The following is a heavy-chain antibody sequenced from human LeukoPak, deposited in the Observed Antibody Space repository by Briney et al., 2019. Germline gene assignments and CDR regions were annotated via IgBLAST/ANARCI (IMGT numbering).Heavy chain of an antibody. D-gene: IGHD2-2*01. J-gene: IGHJ4*02. CDR3: ARGPRGWYCSSTSCYEDYYFDY. Sequence: ASVKVSCKASGYTFTGYYMHWVRQAPGQGLEWTGWINPNSGGTNYAQKFQGRVTMTRDTSISTAYMELSRLRSDDTAVYYCARGPRGWYCSSTSCYEDYYFDYWGQGTLVTVSS. V-gene: IGHV1-2*02. CDR2: INPNSGGT. CDR1: GYTFTGYY.